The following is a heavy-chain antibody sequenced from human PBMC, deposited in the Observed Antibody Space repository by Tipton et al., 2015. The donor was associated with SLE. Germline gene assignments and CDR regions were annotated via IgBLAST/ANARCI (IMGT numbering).Heavy chain of an antibody. CDR1: GGSISSYY. CDR3: ARNPITMVRGVIPGAFDI. D-gene: IGHD3-10*01. Sequence: TLSLTCTVSGGSISSYYWSWIRQPPGKGLEWIGYIYTSGGTSYNPSLKSRVTISVDTSKNQFSLKLSSVTAADTAVYYCARNPITMVRGVIPGAFDIWGQGTMVSVSS. J-gene: IGHJ3*02. CDR2: IYTSGGT. V-gene: IGHV4-4*08.